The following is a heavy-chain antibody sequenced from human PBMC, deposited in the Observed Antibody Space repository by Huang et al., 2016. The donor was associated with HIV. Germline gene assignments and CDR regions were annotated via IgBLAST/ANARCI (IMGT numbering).Heavy chain of an antibody. CDR1: VCSISSNISY. V-gene: IGHV4-39*01. CDR2: IYYSGNT. Sequence: QLQLQESGPGLVKPSETLSLTCTVSVCSISSNISYWGWIRQPPGKGLEWIGSIYYSGNTYYNPSLKSGVTISADTSKNQFSLRLNSVTAADTAVYYCARLLVYSVNWFDPWGQGTLVTVSS. CDR3: ARLLVYSVNWFDP. J-gene: IGHJ5*02. D-gene: IGHD4-4*01.